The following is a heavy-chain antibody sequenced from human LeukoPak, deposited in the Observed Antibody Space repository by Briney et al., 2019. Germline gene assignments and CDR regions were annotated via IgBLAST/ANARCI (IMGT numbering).Heavy chain of an antibody. CDR3: ARGEFDYDGYFDY. Sequence: SGGSLRLSCSASGFTFSSYAMHWVRQAPGKGLEYVSAISSNGGSTYYADSVKGRFTISRDNSKNTLYLQMSSLRAEDTAVYYCARGEFDYDGYFDYWGQGTLVTVSS. CDR2: ISSNGGST. CDR1: GFTFSSYA. D-gene: IGHD3-22*01. J-gene: IGHJ4*02. V-gene: IGHV3-64D*06.